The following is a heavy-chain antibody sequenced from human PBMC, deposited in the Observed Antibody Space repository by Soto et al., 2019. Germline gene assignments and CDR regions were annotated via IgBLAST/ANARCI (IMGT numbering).Heavy chain of an antibody. Sequence: PGGSLRLSCTVSGFTFGDYAINWVRQAPGKGLEWVGFIRSKTFGGSTEFAASVKGRFTISRDDSKSIAYLQMNSLKTEDTAVYYCTGTGRYHGSSGTVYYGMEVWGQGTTVTVYS. D-gene: IGHD3-22*01. CDR3: TGTGRYHGSSGTVYYGMEV. J-gene: IGHJ6*02. CDR1: GFTFGDYA. V-gene: IGHV3-49*04. CDR2: IRSKTFGGST.